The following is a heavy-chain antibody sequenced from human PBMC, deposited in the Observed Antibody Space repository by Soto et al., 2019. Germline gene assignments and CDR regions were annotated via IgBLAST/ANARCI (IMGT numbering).Heavy chain of an antibody. CDR1: GFTFSSYS. Sequence: PGGSLRLSCAASGFTFSSYSMNWVRQAPGKGLEWVSSISSSSSYIYYADSVKGRFTISRDNAKNSLYLQMNSLRAEDTAVYYCARERGGYCSGGSCYHYGMDVWGQGTTVTVSS. D-gene: IGHD2-15*01. J-gene: IGHJ6*02. CDR3: ARERGGYCSGGSCYHYGMDV. CDR2: ISSSSSYI. V-gene: IGHV3-21*01.